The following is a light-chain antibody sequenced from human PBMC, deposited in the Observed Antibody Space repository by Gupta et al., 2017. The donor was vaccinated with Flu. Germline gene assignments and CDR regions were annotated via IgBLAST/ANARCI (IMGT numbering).Light chain of an antibody. V-gene: IGLV4-60*03. J-gene: IGLJ2*01. CDR2: LEGSGAY. Sequence: QPVLTPPSSASASPGSSVKLTCTLSSGHSSYIIAWHQQQPGKAPRYLMKLEGSGAYNRGSGVPDRFSGSSSGADRYLTISNLQSEDEADYYCETWDTRGVFGGGTKLTVL. CDR1: SGHSSYI. CDR3: ETWDTRGV.